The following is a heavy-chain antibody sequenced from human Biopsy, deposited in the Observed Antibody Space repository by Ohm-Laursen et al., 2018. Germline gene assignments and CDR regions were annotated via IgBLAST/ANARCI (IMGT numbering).Heavy chain of an antibody. CDR2: ISPYNGDT. Sequence: GASVKVSCNVSGYTFTNYGISWVRQAPGQGLEWMGWISPYNGDTDYAQKLQGRVTMTTDTSTSTAYMDLRRLRSDDTAVYYCARDRWPHVTLLGLVVFDFWGQGTLVIVSS. D-gene: IGHD3-3*01. J-gene: IGHJ4*02. CDR1: GYTFTNYG. CDR3: ARDRWPHVTLLGLVVFDF. V-gene: IGHV1-18*01.